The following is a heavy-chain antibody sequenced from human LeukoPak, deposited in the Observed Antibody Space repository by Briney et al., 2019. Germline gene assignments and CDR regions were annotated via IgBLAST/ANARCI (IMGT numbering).Heavy chain of an antibody. V-gene: IGHV1-2*02. CDR1: GYTFTGYS. CDR3: ALDSSGYYFWFDP. D-gene: IGHD3-22*01. Sequence: ASVKVSCKASGYTFTGYSMHWVRQAPGQGLEWMGWINPNSGGTNYAQKSQGRVTMTRDTSISTAYMELSRLRSDDTAVYYCALDSSGYYFWFDPWGQGTLVTVSS. J-gene: IGHJ5*02. CDR2: INPNSGGT.